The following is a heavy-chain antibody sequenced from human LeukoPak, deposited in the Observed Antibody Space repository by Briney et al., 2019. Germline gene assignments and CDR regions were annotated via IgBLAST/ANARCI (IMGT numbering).Heavy chain of an antibody. V-gene: IGHV3-7*01. J-gene: IGHJ4*02. CDR1: GFSVSGYW. Sequence: GGSLRLSCAVSGFSVSGYWMTWVREAPGKGLEWVANIKQDGSEKNYVDSVKGRFTISRDNAENSLFLQMNSLRVEDTAVYYCAREWQGGIAAAGTRIEGDYWGQGTLVAVSS. CDR3: AREWQGGIAAAGTRIEGDY. CDR2: IKQDGSEK. D-gene: IGHD6-13*01.